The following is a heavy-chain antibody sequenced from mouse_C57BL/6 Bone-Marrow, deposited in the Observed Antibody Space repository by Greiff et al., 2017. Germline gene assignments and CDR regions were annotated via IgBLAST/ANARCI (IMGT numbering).Heavy chain of an antibody. CDR1: GYTFTDYY. CDR3: ARGYYGSSVAWFAY. Sequence: VQLQQSGPELVKPGASVKISCKASGYTFTDYYINWVKQRPGQGLEWIGWIFPGSGSTYYNEKFKGKATLTVDKSSSTAYMLLSSLTSEDSAVYFWARGYYGSSVAWFAYWGQGTLVTVSA. J-gene: IGHJ3*01. D-gene: IGHD1-1*01. V-gene: IGHV1-75*01. CDR2: IFPGSGST.